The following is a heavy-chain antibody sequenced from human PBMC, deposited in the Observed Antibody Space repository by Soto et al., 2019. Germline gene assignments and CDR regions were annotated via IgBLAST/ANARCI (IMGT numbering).Heavy chain of an antibody. CDR2: IIPIFGTA. CDR1: ACTFSSYA. CDR3: ARDTTVTTDYYYGMDV. J-gene: IGHJ6*02. V-gene: IGHV1-69*13. D-gene: IGHD4-17*01. Sequence: SVKVSCKTSACTFSSYAISWVRPAPGQGLEWMGGIIPIFGTANYAQKFQGRVTITADESTSTAYMELSSLRSEDTAVYYCARDTTVTTDYYYGMDVWGQGTTVTVSS.